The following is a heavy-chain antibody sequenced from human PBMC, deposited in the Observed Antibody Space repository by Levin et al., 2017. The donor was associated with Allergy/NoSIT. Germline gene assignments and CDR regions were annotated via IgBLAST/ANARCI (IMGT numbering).Heavy chain of an antibody. J-gene: IGHJ5*02. CDR2: ISHDGINT. CDR3: VTGGGLAVAATFDP. D-gene: IGHD6-19*01. Sequence: GGSLRLSCAASGFTFSSFGMHWVRQAPGKGLEWVAVISHDGINTYYADSVKGRFTISRDNSKNTLYLQVNSLRAEDSAVYYCVTGGGLAVAATFDPWGQGTLVTVSS. V-gene: IGHV3-30*03. CDR1: GFTFSSFG.